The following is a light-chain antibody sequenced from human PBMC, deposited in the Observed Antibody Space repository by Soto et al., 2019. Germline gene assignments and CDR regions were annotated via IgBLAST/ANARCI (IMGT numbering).Light chain of an antibody. CDR1: SSDIGAYNY. Sequence: QSVLTQPPSASGSPGQSVTISCTGTSSDIGAYNYVSWYQQHPGKAPQLMIYQVNKRPSGVPDRFSGSGSGNTASLTVSGLQPEDEADYYCTSYAGNNNFVFGTGTKLTVL. CDR2: QVN. CDR3: TSYAGNNNFV. J-gene: IGLJ1*01. V-gene: IGLV2-8*01.